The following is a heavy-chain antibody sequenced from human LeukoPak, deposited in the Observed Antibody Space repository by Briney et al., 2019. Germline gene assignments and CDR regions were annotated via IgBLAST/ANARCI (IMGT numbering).Heavy chain of an antibody. J-gene: IGHJ5*02. D-gene: IGHD3-10*01. V-gene: IGHV3-30*02. CDR1: GFTFSSYG. CDR3: AKDPPKKVAPYGSGPYWFDP. Sequence: GRSLRLSCAASGFTFSSYGMHWVRQAPGKWLEWVAFIRYDGSNKYYADSVKGRFTISRDNSKNTLYLQMNSLRAEDTAVYYCAKDPPKKVAPYGSGPYWFDPWGQGTLVTVSS. CDR2: IRYDGSNK.